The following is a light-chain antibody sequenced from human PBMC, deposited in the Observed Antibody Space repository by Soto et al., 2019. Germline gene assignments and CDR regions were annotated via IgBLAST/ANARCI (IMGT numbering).Light chain of an antibody. CDR2: DAS. CDR1: QSVSSY. V-gene: IGKV3-20*01. J-gene: IGKJ3*01. CDR3: QQYGSSPRFT. Sequence: EIVLTQSPATLSLSPGERATLSCRASQSVSSYLAWYQQKPGQAPRLLMYDASNRATGIPARFSGSGSGTDFTLTISRLEPEDFAVYYCQQYGSSPRFTFGPGTKVDIK.